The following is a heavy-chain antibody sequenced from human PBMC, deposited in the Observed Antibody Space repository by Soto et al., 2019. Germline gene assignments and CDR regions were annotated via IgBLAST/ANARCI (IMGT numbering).Heavy chain of an antibody. V-gene: IGHV3-74*01. CDR3: ARVFGELDPWEYYFDY. CDR1: GFTFSSYW. D-gene: IGHD1-1*01. J-gene: IGHJ4*02. Sequence: GGSLRLSCAASGFTFSSYWMHWVRQAPGKGLVWVSRINSDGSSTSYADSVKGRFTISRDNAKNTLYLQMNSLRAEDTAVYYCARVFGELDPWEYYFDYWGQGTLVTVSS. CDR2: INSDGSST.